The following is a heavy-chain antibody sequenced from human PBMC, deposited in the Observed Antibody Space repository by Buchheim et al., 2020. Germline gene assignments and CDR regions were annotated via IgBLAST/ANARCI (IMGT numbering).Heavy chain of an antibody. CDR1: GGSVSSGDYY. CDR3: ARSGGSGPFAFDY. D-gene: IGHD3-10*01. J-gene: IGHJ4*02. V-gene: IGHV4-61*08. Sequence: VQLQESGPGLVKPSETLSLTCTVSGGSVSSGDYYWSWIRQPPGKGLEWIGYIYYRGSTKYNPSLKSRVTISVDPSKNQVSLKLSSVTAADTAVYYCARSGGSGPFAFDYWGQGTL. CDR2: IYYRGST.